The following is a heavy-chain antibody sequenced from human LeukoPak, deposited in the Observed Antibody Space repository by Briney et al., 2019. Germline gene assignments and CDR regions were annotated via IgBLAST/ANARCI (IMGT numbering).Heavy chain of an antibody. V-gene: IGHV4-34*01. J-gene: IGHJ5*02. Sequence: SEALSLTCAVYGGSFSGYYWSWIRQPPGKGLEWIGEINHSGSTNYNPSVTGRGSISVDMSKNQFSLKLSSVTVGDSARDDCARDENGYVWGSFPAWGQGNLVPVSS. D-gene: IGHD3-16*01. CDR3: ARDENGYVWGSFPA. CDR1: GGSFSGYY. CDR2: INHSGST.